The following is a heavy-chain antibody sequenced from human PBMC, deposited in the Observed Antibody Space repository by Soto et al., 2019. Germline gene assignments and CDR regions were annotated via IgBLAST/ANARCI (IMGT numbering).Heavy chain of an antibody. CDR2: ISYDGSNK. J-gene: IGHJ4*02. CDR1: GFTFSSYA. V-gene: IGHV3-30-3*01. D-gene: IGHD1-26*01. CDR3: ARREGD. Sequence: QVQLVESGGGEVQPGRSLRLSCAASGFTFSSYAMHWVRQAPGKGLEWVAVISYDGSNKYYADSVKGRFTISRDNSKNTLYLQMNSLRAEDTAVYYCARREGDWGQGTLVTVSS.